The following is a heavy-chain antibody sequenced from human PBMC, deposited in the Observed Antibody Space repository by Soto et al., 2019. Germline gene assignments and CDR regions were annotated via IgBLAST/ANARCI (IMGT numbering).Heavy chain of an antibody. D-gene: IGHD2-2*01. CDR2: IIPIFGTA. J-gene: IGHJ3*02. V-gene: IGHV1-69*13. CDR1: WATFTRYA. Sequence: SEKASFRAPWATFTRYAIRWVRLAPGQGLEWMGGIIPIFGTANYAQKFQGRVTITADESTSTAYMELSSLRSEDTAVYYCARGVPAAIAGFDSWEQGTRVSVSS. CDR3: ARGVPAAIAGFDS.